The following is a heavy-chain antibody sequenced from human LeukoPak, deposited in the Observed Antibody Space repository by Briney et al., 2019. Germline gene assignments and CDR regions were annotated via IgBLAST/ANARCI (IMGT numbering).Heavy chain of an antibody. CDR1: GFSVSNYY. CDR3: AKKSPIFGVVIPLFDY. Sequence: GGSLTLSCAASGFSVSNYYMSWVRQAPGKGLEWVSVIYSGGRTYYADSVKGRFTISRDNSKNTLYLQVNSLRAEDTAVYHCAKKSPIFGVVIPLFDYWGQGTLVSVSS. J-gene: IGHJ4*02. D-gene: IGHD3-3*01. V-gene: IGHV3-53*01. CDR2: IYSGGRT.